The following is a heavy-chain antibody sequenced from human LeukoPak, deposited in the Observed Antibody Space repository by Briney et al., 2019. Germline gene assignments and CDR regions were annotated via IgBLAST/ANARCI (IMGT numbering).Heavy chain of an antibody. CDR1: GYSITSGYY. CDR3: ARFRVAAAGDAFDI. CDR2: SYHTGST. Sequence: PSETLSLTCTVSGYSITSGYYWGWIRQTPGKGLEWIGSSYHTGSTLYNPSLKSRVTISVDPSKNQFSLKLSSVTAADTAVYYCARFRVAAAGDAFDIWGQGTMVTVSS. V-gene: IGHV4-38-2*02. J-gene: IGHJ3*02. D-gene: IGHD6-13*01.